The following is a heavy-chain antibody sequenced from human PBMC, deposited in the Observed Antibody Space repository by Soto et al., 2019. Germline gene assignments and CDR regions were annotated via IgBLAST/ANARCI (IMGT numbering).Heavy chain of an antibody. Sequence: QVQLVQSGAELKKPGASVKVACKTSGYTFTSFDISWVRQASGHGLEWMGWMNPNNGDTVFAQKFQGRLSMTRNTSITTAYMELSSRRSDDTAVYYCARVEGQVDYWGQGTLVTVSS. CDR1: GYTFTSFD. CDR3: ARVEGQVDY. CDR2: MNPNNGDT. V-gene: IGHV1-8*01. J-gene: IGHJ4*01.